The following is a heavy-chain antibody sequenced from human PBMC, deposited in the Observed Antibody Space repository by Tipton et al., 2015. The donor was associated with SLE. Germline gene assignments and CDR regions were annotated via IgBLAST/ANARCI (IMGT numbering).Heavy chain of an antibody. Sequence: TLSLTCTVSGGSISSYYWSWIRQYPGKGLEWIGYISYSGSTNYNSPLKSRLTISVDTSKNQFSLKLSSVTAADTAVYYCARDVGGYNTGWFPYYFDYWGQGTLVTVSS. D-gene: IGHD2-8*02. J-gene: IGHJ4*02. CDR1: GGSISSYY. V-gene: IGHV4-31*03. CDR2: ISYSGST. CDR3: ARDVGGYNTGWFPYYFDY.